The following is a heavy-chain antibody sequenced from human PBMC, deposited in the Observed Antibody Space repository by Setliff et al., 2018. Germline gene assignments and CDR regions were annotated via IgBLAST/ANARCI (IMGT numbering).Heavy chain of an antibody. V-gene: IGHV1-69*05. CDR3: TTAHYTGNSRTLDF. Sequence: SVKVSCKASGATFSSYGISWVRQAPGQGLEWMGGTIPMFGTTEYAQKFQGRLTISRDDSKNTLLLQMNNLKTEDTALYYCTTAHYTGNSRTLDFWGPGTLVTVSS. D-gene: IGHD1-26*01. CDR2: TIPMFGTT. J-gene: IGHJ4*02. CDR1: GATFSSYG.